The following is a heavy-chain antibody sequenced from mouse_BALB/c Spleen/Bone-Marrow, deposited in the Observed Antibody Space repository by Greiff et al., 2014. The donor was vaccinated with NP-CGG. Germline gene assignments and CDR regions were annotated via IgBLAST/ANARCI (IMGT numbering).Heavy chain of an antibody. Sequence: EVHLQESGGGLVQPGGSRKLSCAASGFTFSSFGMHWVRQAPEKGLEWVAYISSGSSTIYYADTVKGRFTISRDNPKNTLFLQMTSLRSEDTAMYYCARSPYGYDGRAYWGQGTSVTVSS. CDR3: ARSPYGYDGRAY. CDR1: GFTFSSFG. V-gene: IGHV5-17*02. D-gene: IGHD2-2*01. J-gene: IGHJ4*01. CDR2: ISSGSSTI.